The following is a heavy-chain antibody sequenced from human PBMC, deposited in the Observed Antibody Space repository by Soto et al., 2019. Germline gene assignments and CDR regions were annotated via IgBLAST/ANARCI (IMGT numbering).Heavy chain of an antibody. CDR3: ARNLGYRSAPRLSYFDY. Sequence: GGSLRLSCAASGFTFSTYPMSWVRQAPGKGLEWVSGISGGGGTTYYADSVKGRFTISRDNSKNTLYLQMNSLRAEDTAVYYCARNLGYRSAPRLSYFDYWGQGALVTVSS. CDR2: ISGGGGTT. CDR1: GFTFSTYP. V-gene: IGHV3-23*01. D-gene: IGHD6-19*01. J-gene: IGHJ4*02.